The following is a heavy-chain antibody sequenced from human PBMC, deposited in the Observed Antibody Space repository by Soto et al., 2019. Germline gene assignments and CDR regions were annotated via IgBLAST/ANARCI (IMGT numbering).Heavy chain of an antibody. Sequence: TCTVSGGSISSSSYYWGWIRQPPGKGLEWIGSIYYSGSTYYNPSLKSRVTISVDTSKNQFSLKLSSVTAADTAVYYCARYPLVRGVFDYWGQGTLVTVSS. J-gene: IGHJ4*02. CDR2: IYYSGST. D-gene: IGHD3-10*01. V-gene: IGHV4-39*01. CDR3: ARYPLVRGVFDY. CDR1: GGSISSSSYY.